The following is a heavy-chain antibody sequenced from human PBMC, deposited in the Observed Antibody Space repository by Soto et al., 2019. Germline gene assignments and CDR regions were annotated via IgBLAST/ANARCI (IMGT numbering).Heavy chain of an antibody. V-gene: IGHV1-8*01. D-gene: IGHD4-17*01. CDR3: ARIGRSTAPH. CDR1: GYTFINYD. J-gene: IGHJ1*01. Sequence: QVQLVQSGAEVKKPGASVKVSCQTSGYTFINYDINWVRQGAGQRPEWLGWMHPYTGKTGYAEKFQGRITMTRDTSINTAYLELRSLRSEDMAIYYCARIGRSTAPHWGLCTPVTVSS. CDR2: MHPYTGKT.